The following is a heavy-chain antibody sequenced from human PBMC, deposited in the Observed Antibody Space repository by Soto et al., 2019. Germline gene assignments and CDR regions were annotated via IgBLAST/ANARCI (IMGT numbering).Heavy chain of an antibody. V-gene: IGHV4-31*03. Sequence: QVQLQESGPGLVKPSQTLSLTCTVSGRSVSSGGYYWTWIRQHPGGGLEWIGYIYHIGSPYYNPSLESRVTISLDTSKNQFSLNLTSVTAADTAIYYCVRDRALDSSGHWFDTWGQGTLVTVSS. CDR1: GRSVSSGGYY. CDR2: IYHIGSP. J-gene: IGHJ5*02. D-gene: IGHD6-19*01. CDR3: VRDRALDSSGHWFDT.